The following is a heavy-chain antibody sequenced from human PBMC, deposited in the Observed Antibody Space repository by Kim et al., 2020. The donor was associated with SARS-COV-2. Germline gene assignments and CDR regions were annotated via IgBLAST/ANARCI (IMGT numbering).Heavy chain of an antibody. CDR1: GGSISSSSYY. D-gene: IGHD3-10*01. CDR3: ARPWGITMVRGVIG. J-gene: IGHJ4*02. CDR2: IYYSGST. Sequence: SETLSLTCTVSGGSISSSSYYWGWIRQPPGKGLEWIGSIYYSGSTYYNPSLKSRVTISVDTSKNQFSLKLSSVTAADTAVYYCARPWGITMVRGVIGWGQGTLVTVSS. V-gene: IGHV4-39*01.